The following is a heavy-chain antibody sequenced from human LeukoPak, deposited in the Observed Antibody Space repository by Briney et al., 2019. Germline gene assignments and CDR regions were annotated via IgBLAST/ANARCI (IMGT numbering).Heavy chain of an antibody. V-gene: IGHV3-21*01. Sequence: GGSLRLSCAASGFTFSSYSMNWVRQTPGKGLEWVSSISSSSSYIYYADSVKGRFTISRDNAKNSLYLQMNSLRAEDTAVYYCAKSTAVAGNTFDYWGQGTLVTVSS. CDR1: GFTFSSYS. CDR3: AKSTAVAGNTFDY. CDR2: ISSSSSYI. J-gene: IGHJ4*02. D-gene: IGHD6-19*01.